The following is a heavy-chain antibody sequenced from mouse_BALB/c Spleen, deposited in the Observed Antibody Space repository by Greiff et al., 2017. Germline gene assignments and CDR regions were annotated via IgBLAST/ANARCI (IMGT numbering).Heavy chain of an antibody. D-gene: IGHD2-4*01. Sequence: EVKLQESGPDLVKPSQSLSLTCTVTGYSITSGYSWHWIRQFPGNKLEWMGYIHYSGSTNYNPSLKSRISITRDTSKNQFFLQLNSVTTEDTATYYCARREYDYDGSSAYWGQGTLVTVSA. CDR3: ARREYDYDGSSAY. CDR1: GYSITSGYS. J-gene: IGHJ3*01. CDR2: IHYSGST. V-gene: IGHV3-1*02.